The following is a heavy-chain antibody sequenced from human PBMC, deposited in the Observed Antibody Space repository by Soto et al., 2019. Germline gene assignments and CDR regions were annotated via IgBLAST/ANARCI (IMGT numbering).Heavy chain of an antibody. J-gene: IGHJ1*01. D-gene: IGHD6-19*01. CDR1: GFTFSSYA. CDR2: ISGSGGST. CDR3: AKKVKQWLVIGAWYFQH. V-gene: IGHV3-23*01. Sequence: EVQLLESGGGLVQPGGSLRLSCAASGFTFSSYAMSWVRQAPGKGLEWVSAISGSGGSTYYADSVKGRFTISRDNSKNTLYLQMNSLRAEDTAVYYCAKKVKQWLVIGAWYFQHWGQGTLVTVSS.